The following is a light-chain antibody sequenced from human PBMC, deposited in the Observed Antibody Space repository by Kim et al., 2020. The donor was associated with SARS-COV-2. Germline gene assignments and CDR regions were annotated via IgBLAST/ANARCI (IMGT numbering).Light chain of an antibody. CDR2: KAS. V-gene: IGKV1-5*03. J-gene: IGKJ1*01. CDR3: QQYDVHPET. Sequence: DIQMTQSPSTLSASVGDRVTISCRASQNIHIWLAWFQQKPGKAPRVLMYKASTLESGVPSRFSGSGSGTEFTLTINSLQPDDSATYYCQQYDVHPETFGQGTKVDI. CDR1: QNIHIW.